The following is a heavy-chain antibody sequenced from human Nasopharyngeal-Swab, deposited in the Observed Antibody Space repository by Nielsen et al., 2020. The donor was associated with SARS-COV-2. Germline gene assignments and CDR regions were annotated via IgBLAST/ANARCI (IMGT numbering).Heavy chain of an antibody. J-gene: IGHJ6*02. CDR1: GFSLSNARMG. V-gene: IGHV2-26*01. CDR2: IFSNDEK. Sequence: SGPTLVKPTETLTLTCTVSGFSLSNARMGVSWIRPPPGKALEWLAHIFSNDEKSYNTSLKSRLTISKDTSKSQVVLTVTNVDPVDTATYYCARILRRGYGDYATFYYYYGMDVWGQGTTVTVSS. CDR3: ARILRRGYGDYATFYYYYGMDV. D-gene: IGHD4-17*01.